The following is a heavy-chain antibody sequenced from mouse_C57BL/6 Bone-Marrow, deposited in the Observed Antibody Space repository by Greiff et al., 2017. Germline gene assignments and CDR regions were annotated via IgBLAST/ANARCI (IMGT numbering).Heavy chain of an antibody. V-gene: IGHV1-15*01. CDR2: IDPETGGT. CDR3: TRWIGREDYFDD. J-gene: IGHJ2*01. CDR1: GYTFTDYE. Sequence: VQLQQSGAELVRPGASVTLSCKASGYTFTDYEMHWVKQTPVHGLEWIGAIDPETGGTAYNQKFKGKAILTADNSSSTAYMELRSLTSEDSAVYYCTRWIGREDYFDDWGQGTTLTVSS.